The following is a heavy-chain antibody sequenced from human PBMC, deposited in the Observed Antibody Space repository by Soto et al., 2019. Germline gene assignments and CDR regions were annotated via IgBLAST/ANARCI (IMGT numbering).Heavy chain of an antibody. CDR1: GGSFSGYY. D-gene: IGHD2-15*01. CDR2: INHSGST. J-gene: IGHJ3*01. Sequence: PSETLSLTCAVYGGSFSGYYWSWIRQPPGKGLEWIGEINHSGSTNYNPSPKSRVTISVDTSKNQFSLKLSSVTAADTAVYYCARTAINISGGSWFVAFDFWGPGIMVTV. CDR3: ARTAINISGGSWFVAFDF. V-gene: IGHV4-34*01.